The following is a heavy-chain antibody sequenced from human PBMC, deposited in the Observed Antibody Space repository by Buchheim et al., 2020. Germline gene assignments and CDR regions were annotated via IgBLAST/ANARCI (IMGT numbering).Heavy chain of an antibody. V-gene: IGHV3-23*01. CDR2: ISRSGCST. Sequence: EVQLLESGGGLVQPGGSLRLSCAASGFTFSSYVMNWVRQAPGKGLEWVSWISRSGCSTFYADSVKGLFNISRDNAKNALYLQMNSLRAEDTALYYCAKTTSYGMDVWGQGTT. J-gene: IGHJ6*02. D-gene: IGHD4-17*01. CDR1: GFTFSSYV. CDR3: AKTTSYGMDV.